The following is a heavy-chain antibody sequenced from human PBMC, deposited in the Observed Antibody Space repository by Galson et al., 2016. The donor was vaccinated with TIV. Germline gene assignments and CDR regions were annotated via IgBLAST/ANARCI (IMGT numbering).Heavy chain of an antibody. CDR2: VNVGTGDT. J-gene: IGHJ4*01. Sequence: SVKVSCKASGYTFENYAIQWVRQAPGQRLEWMAWVNVGTGDTRYSQKFQGAVTVTRDTSASTADMELGGLTSEDTAVYYCARSDAISGYYYHFDYWGHGTLVTVSS. CDR1: GYTFENYA. D-gene: IGHD5-12*01. V-gene: IGHV1-3*01. CDR3: ARSDAISGYYYHFDY.